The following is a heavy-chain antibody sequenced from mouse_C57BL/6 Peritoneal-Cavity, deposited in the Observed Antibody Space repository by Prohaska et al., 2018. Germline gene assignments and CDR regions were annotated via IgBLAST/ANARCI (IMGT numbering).Heavy chain of an antibody. D-gene: IGHD4-1*01. CDR3: ASPNWDWYFDV. V-gene: IGHV4-1*01. CDR1: GIDFSRYW. J-gene: IGHJ1*03. Sequence: EVKLLQSGGGLVQPGGSLKLSCAASGIDFSRYWMNWVRRAPGKGLEWIGEINPDSSTINYAPSLKDKFIISRDNAKNTLYLQMSKVRSEDTALYYCASPNWDWYFDVWGTGTTVTVSS. CDR2: INPDSSTI.